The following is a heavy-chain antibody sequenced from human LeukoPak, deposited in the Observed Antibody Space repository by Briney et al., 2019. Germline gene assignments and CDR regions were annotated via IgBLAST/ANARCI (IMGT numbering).Heavy chain of an antibody. CDR3: GNGYRIDY. D-gene: IGHD5-18*01. Sequence: PGGSLRLSCVASGFTFTNAYMSWVRQAPGKGLEWVGRIKSNTVGGTADYAAPVKGRFSISRDDSKNTLYLQMNSLKIEDTAVYYCGNGYRIDYWGQGTLVTVSS. J-gene: IGHJ4*02. CDR1: GFTFTNAY. V-gene: IGHV3-15*01. CDR2: IKSNTVGGTA.